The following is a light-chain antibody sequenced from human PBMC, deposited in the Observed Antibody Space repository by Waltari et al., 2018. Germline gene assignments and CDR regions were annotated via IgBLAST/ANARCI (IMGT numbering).Light chain of an antibody. V-gene: IGKV1-33*01. CDR1: RYIDNY. CDR2: DAC. CDR3: QEYSSIPPGFS. Sequence: DVQMTQSPSTLSASVGGRVTITCRPSRYIDNYLNWYQQKPGEAPKLLIYDACNLQTGVTSRFSVSGSGTEFIFTISSRRPEDLATYYCQEYSSIPPGFSFGPGT. J-gene: IGKJ3*01.